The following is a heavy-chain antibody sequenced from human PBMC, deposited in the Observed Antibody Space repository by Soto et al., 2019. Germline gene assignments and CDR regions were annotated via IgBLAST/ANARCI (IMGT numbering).Heavy chain of an antibody. V-gene: IGHV4-30-4*01. CDR1: GGSISSGDYY. CDR2: IYYSGST. D-gene: IGHD3-22*01. CDR3: ARDAQDSSYLIYGMDV. J-gene: IGHJ6*02. Sequence: SETLTVTCTDSGGSISSGDYYWSWIRQPPGKGLEWIGYIYYSGSTYYNPSLKSRVTISVDTSKNQFSLKLSSVTAADTAVYYCARDAQDSSYLIYGMDVWGQGTTVTVSS.